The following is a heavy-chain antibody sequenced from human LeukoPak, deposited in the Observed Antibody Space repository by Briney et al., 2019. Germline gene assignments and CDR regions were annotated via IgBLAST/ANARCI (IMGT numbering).Heavy chain of an antibody. Sequence: SGESLKISCKGSGYNFISNWIGWVRQMPGKGLECMGIIYPGDSSIIYSPSFQGQVTISADKSISTAYLQWTSLKASDTAMYYCARRRDLYSGSYYPFDYWGQGTLVTVSS. CDR1: GYNFISNW. V-gene: IGHV5-51*03. D-gene: IGHD1-26*01. CDR3: ARRRDLYSGSYYPFDY. J-gene: IGHJ4*02. CDR2: IYPGDSSI.